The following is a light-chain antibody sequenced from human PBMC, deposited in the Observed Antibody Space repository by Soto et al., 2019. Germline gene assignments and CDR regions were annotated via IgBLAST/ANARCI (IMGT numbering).Light chain of an antibody. CDR3: QQRSNWPRSVT. J-gene: IGKJ5*01. CDR1: QSVSSY. V-gene: IGKV3-11*01. CDR2: DAS. Sequence: EIVLISVPAIPSKNPGERAPPSCRASQSVSSYLAWYQQKPGQAPRLLIYDASNRATGIPARFSGSGSGTDFTLTISSLEPEDFAVYYCQQRSNWPRSVTFGQGTRLEIK.